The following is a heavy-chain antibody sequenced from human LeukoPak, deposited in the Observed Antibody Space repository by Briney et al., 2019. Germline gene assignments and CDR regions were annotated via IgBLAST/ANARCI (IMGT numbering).Heavy chain of an antibody. Sequence: GGSLRLSCAASGFTFTNHSMTWVRQAPGKGLEWVSTIRGSGGTTYYSDSVKGRFTISRDNSKNALYLQMNSLRAEDTAVYYCASQPGDSGWYYFDYWGQGTLVTVSS. CDR3: ASQPGDSGWYYFDY. CDR1: GFTFTNHS. D-gene: IGHD6-19*01. CDR2: IRGSGGTT. J-gene: IGHJ4*02. V-gene: IGHV3-23*01.